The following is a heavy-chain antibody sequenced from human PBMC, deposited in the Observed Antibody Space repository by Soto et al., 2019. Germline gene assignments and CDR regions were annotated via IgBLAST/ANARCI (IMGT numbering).Heavy chain of an antibody. V-gene: IGHV3-20*04. J-gene: IGHJ5*02. CDR2: INWNGGST. Sequence: PGGSLRLSCAASGFTFDDYGMSWVRQAPGKGLEWVSGINWNGGSTGYADSVKGRFTISRDNAKNSLYLQMNSLRAEDTALYYCARGRNAAGTLNPQELDNWFDPWGQGTLVTAPQ. D-gene: IGHD6-13*01. CDR1: GFTFDDYG. CDR3: ARGRNAAGTLNPQELDNWFDP.